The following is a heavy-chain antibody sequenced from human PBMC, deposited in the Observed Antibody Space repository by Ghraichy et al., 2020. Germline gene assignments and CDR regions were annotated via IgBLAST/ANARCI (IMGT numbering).Heavy chain of an antibody. V-gene: IGHV3-23*01. CDR3: AKVRLTGYPYDAFDI. Sequence: GESLNISCAASGFTFSSYAMSWVRQAPGKGLEWVSAISGSGGSTYYADSVKGRFTISRDNSKNTLYLQMNSLRAEDTAVYYCAKVRLTGYPYDAFDIWGQGTMVTVSS. CDR1: GFTFSSYA. D-gene: IGHD3-9*01. CDR2: ISGSGGST. J-gene: IGHJ3*02.